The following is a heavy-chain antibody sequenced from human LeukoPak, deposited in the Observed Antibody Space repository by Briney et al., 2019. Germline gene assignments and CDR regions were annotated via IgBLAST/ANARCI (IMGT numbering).Heavy chain of an antibody. CDR1: GGSIISYY. Sequence: SETLSLTCTVSGGSIISYYWSWIRQPPGRGLEWVGYMYYSGSTNYNPSLKSRVTISADTSKNQFSLKLRSVTAADTAVYYCARRYDFWSGPTLDAFDIWGQGTRVTVSS. J-gene: IGHJ3*02. CDR2: MYYSGST. D-gene: IGHD3-3*01. CDR3: ARRYDFWSGPTLDAFDI. V-gene: IGHV4-59*01.